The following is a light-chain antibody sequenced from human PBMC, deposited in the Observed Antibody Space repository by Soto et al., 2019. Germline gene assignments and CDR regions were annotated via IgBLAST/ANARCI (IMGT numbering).Light chain of an antibody. CDR3: SSFTISRNTVI. Sequence: QSALTQPASVSGSPGQSITISCTGTSSDVDGYNYVSWYQYHPGKAPKLMIYDVNNRPSGVSNRFSGSKSGNTASLTISGLQAEDEADYYCSSFTISRNTVILGGGTKVTVL. V-gene: IGLV2-14*01. CDR1: SSDVDGYNY. J-gene: IGLJ2*01. CDR2: DVN.